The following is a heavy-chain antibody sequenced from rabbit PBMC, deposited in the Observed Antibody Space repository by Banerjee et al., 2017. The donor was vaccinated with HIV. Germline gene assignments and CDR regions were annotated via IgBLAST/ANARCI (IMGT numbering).Heavy chain of an antibody. J-gene: IGHJ4*01. CDR1: GIDFTKYY. D-gene: IGHD8-1*01. Sequence: QLTETGGGLVQPGGSLTLSCKASGIDFTKYYITWVRRAPGKGLEWIGIIYAAKGSTGYASWVNGRFTISSDNAQSTVDLKMTSLTASDTATYFCSRDGAGGSYFALWGPGTLVTVS. CDR3: SRDGAGGSYFAL. CDR2: IYAAKGST. V-gene: IGHV1S7*01.